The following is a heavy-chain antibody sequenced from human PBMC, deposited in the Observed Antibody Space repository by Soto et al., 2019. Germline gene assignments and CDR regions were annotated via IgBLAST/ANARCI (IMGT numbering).Heavy chain of an antibody. J-gene: IGHJ6*02. D-gene: IGHD3-16*02. Sequence: GGSLRLSCAASGFTFSSYWMHWVRQAPGKGLVWVSRINSDGNSITYADSVKGRFTISRDNAKTTLYLQMNSLRAEDTAVYFCTRALSSPYFYYGVDVWGPGTMVTVSS. CDR1: GFTFSSYW. CDR3: TRALSSPYFYYGVDV. V-gene: IGHV3-74*01. CDR2: INSDGNSI.